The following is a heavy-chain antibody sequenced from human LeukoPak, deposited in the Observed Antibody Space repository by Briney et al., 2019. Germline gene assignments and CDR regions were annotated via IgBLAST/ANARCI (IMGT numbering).Heavy chain of an antibody. D-gene: IGHD1-26*01. V-gene: IGHV3-7*01. Sequence: PGGSLRLSCAASGFTFSSYWMSWVRQAPGKGLKWVANIKQDGSEKYYVDSVKGRFTISRDNAKNSLYLQMNSLRAEDTAVYYCARAQRGSYYYFDYWGQGTLVTVSS. J-gene: IGHJ4*02. CDR2: IKQDGSEK. CDR3: ARAQRGSYYYFDY. CDR1: GFTFSSYW.